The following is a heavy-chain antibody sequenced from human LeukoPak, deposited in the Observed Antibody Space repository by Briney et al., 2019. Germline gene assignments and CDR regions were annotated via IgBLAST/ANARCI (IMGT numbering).Heavy chain of an antibody. CDR3: ARQVDTTMALPDY. CDR1: GYTFTSYG. Sequence: ASVKVSFKASGYTFTSYGISWVRQAPGQGLEWMGWISGYNGNTNYAQKFQGRVTMTTDTSTSTAYMELRSLRSDDTAIYYCARQVDTTMALPDYWGQGTLVTVSS. J-gene: IGHJ4*02. D-gene: IGHD5-18*01. CDR2: ISGYNGNT. V-gene: IGHV1-18*01.